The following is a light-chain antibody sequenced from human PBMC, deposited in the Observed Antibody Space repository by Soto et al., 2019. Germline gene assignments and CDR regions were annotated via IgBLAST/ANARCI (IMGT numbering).Light chain of an antibody. CDR2: DVS. CDR3: TSYTTSSTLK. J-gene: IGLJ2*01. V-gene: IGLV2-14*01. Sequence: QSALTQPAAVSESPGQSITISCTGTSSDVGGYNFVCWFQQHPGKAPKLLIYDVSIRPSGVSSRFSGSKSGNTASLTISGLQADDEADYYCTSYTTSSTLKFGGGTKLTVL. CDR1: SSDVGGYNF.